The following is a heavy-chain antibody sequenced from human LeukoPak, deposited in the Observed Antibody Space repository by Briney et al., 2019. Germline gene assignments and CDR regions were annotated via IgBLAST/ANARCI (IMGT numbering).Heavy chain of an antibody. J-gene: IGHJ4*02. D-gene: IGHD3-22*01. CDR3: ARAYSVYDSSGYYLH. CDR2: INPNSGGT. Sequence: GASVTVSCKASGYTFNSSGVSWVRQAPGQELEWMGWINPNSGGTNYAQKFQGWVTMTRDTSISTAYMELSRLRSDDTAVYYCARAYSVYDSSGYYLHWGQGTLVTVSS. V-gene: IGHV1-2*04. CDR1: GYTFNSSG.